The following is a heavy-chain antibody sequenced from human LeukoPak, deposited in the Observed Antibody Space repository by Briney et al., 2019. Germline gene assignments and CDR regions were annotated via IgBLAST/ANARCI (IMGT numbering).Heavy chain of an antibody. CDR3: SRGRYCSSANCYDWFDP. Sequence: SETQSLTCVVSARFFRGYHWNRIRQPPVKGLAWVSEMNADGTTHYNPSLRSRVTMSVDTSKMQLSLKLTSVTAADAAVYYCSRGRYCSSANCYDWFDPWGQGTLVSVSS. V-gene: IGHV4-34*01. CDR2: MNADGTT. J-gene: IGHJ5*02. D-gene: IGHD2-2*01. CDR1: ARFFRGYH.